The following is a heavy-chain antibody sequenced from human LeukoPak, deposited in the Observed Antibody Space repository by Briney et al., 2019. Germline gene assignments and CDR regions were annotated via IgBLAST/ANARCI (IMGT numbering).Heavy chain of an antibody. CDR1: GFTFSSYW. CDR3: ARAVRGGADTY. V-gene: IGHV3-7*04. D-gene: IGHD3-10*02. J-gene: IGHJ4*02. CDR2: INEDGSEK. Sequence: PGGSLRLSCAASGFTFSSYWMTWVRQAPGKGLEWVANINEDGSEKYHVDSVRGRFTISRDNAKNSLFLQMNSLRAEDTAVYYCARAVRGGADTYWGQGTLVAVSS.